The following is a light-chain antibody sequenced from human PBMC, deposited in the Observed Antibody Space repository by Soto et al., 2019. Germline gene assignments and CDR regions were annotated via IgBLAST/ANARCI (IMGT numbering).Light chain of an antibody. CDR2: DAS. CDR3: QHYNMWPHMLS. V-gene: IGKV3-15*01. CDR1: QSVSSN. J-gene: IGKJ4*01. Sequence: EIVLTQSPGTLSLSPGERATLSCRASQSVSSNLAWYQHKPGQAPRLLIYDASTRATGVPATFSGSGSGTEFTLTISSLQSDDFAIYYCQHYNMWPHMLSFGGGTKVDIK.